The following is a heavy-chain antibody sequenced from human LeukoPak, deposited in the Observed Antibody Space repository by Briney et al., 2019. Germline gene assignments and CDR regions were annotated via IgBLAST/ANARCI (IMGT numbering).Heavy chain of an antibody. V-gene: IGHV3-53*01. CDR3: ATLPGTDY. J-gene: IGHJ4*02. CDR1: GFTFSSSY. CDR2: IYSGGST. Sequence: PGGSLRLSCAASGFTFSSSYMTWVRQALGKGLEWVSVIYSGGSTYYADSVKGRFTISRDNSKNTLYLQMNSLRVEDTAVYYCATLPGTDYWGQGTLVTVSS. D-gene: IGHD6-13*01.